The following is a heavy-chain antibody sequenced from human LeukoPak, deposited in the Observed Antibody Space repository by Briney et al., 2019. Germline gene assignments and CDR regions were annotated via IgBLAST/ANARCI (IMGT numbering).Heavy chain of an antibody. J-gene: IGHJ4*02. V-gene: IGHV4-39*02. CDR1: GGSISSSNYY. Sequence: SETLSLTCTVSGGSISSSNYYWVCFRQPPGKSLEWIGSIYYTGITYQNPSLKSRVTISVDTSNNHFSLRLTSVTAADTAVYYCARTGFWVRGVISYCDYWGQGTLVTV. CDR2: IYYTGIT. CDR3: ARTGFWVRGVISYCDY. D-gene: IGHD3-10*01.